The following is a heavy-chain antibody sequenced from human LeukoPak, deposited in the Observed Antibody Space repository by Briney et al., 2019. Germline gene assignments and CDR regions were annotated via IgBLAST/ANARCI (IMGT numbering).Heavy chain of an antibody. CDR2: ISYSGST. Sequence: SETLSLTCTVSGASINSGAYYWSWIRQLPGKGLEWIGFISYSGSTYYNPSLKSRLTISVDTSKNQFSLKLNSVTAADTAVYYCASHSYAPRLYYFDYWGQGTLVTVSS. J-gene: IGHJ4*02. CDR3: ASHSYAPRLYYFDY. V-gene: IGHV4-31*03. D-gene: IGHD2-2*01. CDR1: GASINSGAYY.